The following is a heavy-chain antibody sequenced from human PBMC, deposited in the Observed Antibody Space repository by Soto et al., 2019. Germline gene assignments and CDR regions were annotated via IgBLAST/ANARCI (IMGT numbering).Heavy chain of an antibody. CDR1: GYSFTSYW. J-gene: IGHJ5*02. V-gene: IGHV5-51*01. D-gene: IGHD3-22*01. CDR3: ARGWGVPDYYDSSGYYLPWFDP. CDR2: IYPGDSDT. Sequence: PGESLKISCKGSGYSFTSYWIGWVRQMPGKGLEWMGIIYPGDSDTRYSPSFQGQVTISADKSISTAYLQWSSLKASDTAMYYCARGWGVPDYYDSSGYYLPWFDPWGQGTLVTVSS.